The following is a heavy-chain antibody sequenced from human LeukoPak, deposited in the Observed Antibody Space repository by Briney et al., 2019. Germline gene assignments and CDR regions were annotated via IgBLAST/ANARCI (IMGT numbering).Heavy chain of an antibody. CDR3: ARTIFGVVRDYYYGMDV. CDR1: GGTFSSYA. V-gene: IGHV1-69*04. J-gene: IGHJ6*02. Sequence: SVKVSCKASGGTFSSYAISWVRQAPGQGLEWMGRIIPILGIANYAQKFQGRVMITADKSTSTAYMELSSLRSEDTAVYYCARTIFGVVRDYYYGMDVWGQGTTVTVSS. CDR2: IIPILGIA. D-gene: IGHD3-3*01.